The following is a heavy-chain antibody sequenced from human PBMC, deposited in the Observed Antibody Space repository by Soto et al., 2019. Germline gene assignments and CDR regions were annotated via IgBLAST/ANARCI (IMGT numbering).Heavy chain of an antibody. CDR3: ASPHRTSSTWSYY. J-gene: IGHJ4*02. CDR2: SKNKLTSYT. CDR1: GFTFNDNF. V-gene: IGHV3-72*01. D-gene: IGHD6-13*01. Sequence: EVQLVEFGGGLVQPGGSLRLSCAASGFTFNDNFMDWVRQAPGKGLEWLGRSKNKLTSYTAASVEGRFTVSRGDSGTLGYLQMTGLKSEDTAVYFCASPHRTSSTWSYYWCRGTLVTVSS.